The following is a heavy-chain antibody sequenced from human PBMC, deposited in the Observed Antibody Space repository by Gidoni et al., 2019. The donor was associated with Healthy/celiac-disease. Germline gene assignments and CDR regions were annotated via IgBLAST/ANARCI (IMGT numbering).Heavy chain of an antibody. D-gene: IGHD4-17*01. V-gene: IGHV3-33*01. Sequence: QVQPVESGGGVVQPGRSLRLSCAASGFTFSSYGMPWVRQAPGKWLEWVAVIWYDGSNKYYADSVKGRFTISRDNSKNTLYLQMNSLRAEDTAVYYCARSKNDYGDYAVDYWGQGTLVTVSS. CDR1: GFTFSSYG. J-gene: IGHJ4*02. CDR2: IWYDGSNK. CDR3: ARSKNDYGDYAVDY.